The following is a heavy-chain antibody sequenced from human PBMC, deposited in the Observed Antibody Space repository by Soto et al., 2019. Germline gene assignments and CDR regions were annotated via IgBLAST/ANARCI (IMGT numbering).Heavy chain of an antibody. Sequence: GGSLILSCAASGFTFSSYAMSWVRQAPGKGLEWVSAISGSSSYTNYADSVKGRFTISRDNAKNSLYLQMNSLRAEDTAVYYCARAPVLRFLEWPSVPYGMDVWGQGTTVTVSS. V-gene: IGHV3-21*01. J-gene: IGHJ6*02. D-gene: IGHD3-3*01. CDR3: ARAPVLRFLEWPSVPYGMDV. CDR2: ISGSSSYT. CDR1: GFTFSSYA.